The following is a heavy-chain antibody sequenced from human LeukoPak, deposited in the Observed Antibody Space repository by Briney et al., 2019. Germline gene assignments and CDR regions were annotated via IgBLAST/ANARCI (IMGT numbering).Heavy chain of an antibody. CDR1: GFTFSGYG. J-gene: IGHJ4*03. CDR3: ATENSGSYYGYFDS. CDR2: IWYDGSNK. Sequence: GGSRRLSCAASGFTFSGYGMHWVRQAPGKGLEWVAVIWYDGSNKYYADSVKGRSTISRDNSKNTLYLQMNSLRADDTAVYYCATENSGSYYGYFDSWGQGTLVTVSS. D-gene: IGHD1-26*01. V-gene: IGHV3-33*01.